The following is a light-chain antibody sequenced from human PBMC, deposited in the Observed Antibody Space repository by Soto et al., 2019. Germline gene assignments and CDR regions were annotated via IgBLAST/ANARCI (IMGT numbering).Light chain of an antibody. CDR1: SSDAGGYNY. CDR3: TSYAGSDIWV. CDR2: EVS. V-gene: IGLV2-8*01. Sequence: QSVLTQPPSASGSPGQSVTISCTGTSSDAGGYNYVSWYQQYPGKAPKLMIYEVSKRPSGVPDRFSGSKSGKTASLTVSGLQAEDEADYYCTSYAGSDIWVFGGGTKLTVL. J-gene: IGLJ3*02.